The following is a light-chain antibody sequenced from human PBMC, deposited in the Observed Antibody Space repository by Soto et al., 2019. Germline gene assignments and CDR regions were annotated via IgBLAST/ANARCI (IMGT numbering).Light chain of an antibody. CDR3: QQYGSSPQIT. J-gene: IGKJ5*01. CDR2: GAS. Sequence: EIVLTQSPGTLSLSPGERASLSCSASQAVVGTYLAWYQHKPGQAPRLLIYGASNRAAGIPDRFGGSGSGTDFTLTISRLEPEDFAVYYCQQYGSSPQITFGQGTRLEIK. V-gene: IGKV3-20*01. CDR1: QAVVGTY.